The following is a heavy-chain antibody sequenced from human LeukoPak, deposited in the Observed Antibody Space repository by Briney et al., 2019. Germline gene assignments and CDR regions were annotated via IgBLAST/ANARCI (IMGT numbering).Heavy chain of an antibody. J-gene: IGHJ4*02. V-gene: IGHV3-74*01. CDR2: IDSDGSST. Sequence: PGGSLRLSCAASGFTFSSYWMHWVRQAPGKGLVWVSRIDSDGSSTSNADSVKGRFTISRDNAKNTLYLQMNSLRVEDTAVYYCVRDSSYGHPFDYWGQGTLVTVSS. CDR1: GFTFSSYW. CDR3: VRDSSYGHPFDY. D-gene: IGHD3-22*01.